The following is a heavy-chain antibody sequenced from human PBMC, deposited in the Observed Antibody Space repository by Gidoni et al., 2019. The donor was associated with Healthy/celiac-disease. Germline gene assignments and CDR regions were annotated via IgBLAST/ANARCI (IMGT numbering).Heavy chain of an antibody. J-gene: IGHJ4*02. D-gene: IGHD1-26*01. Sequence: QVQLVQSGAEVKKPGASVKVSCKASGYTFTGYYMHWVRQAPGQGLEWMGWINPNSGGTNYAQKFQGRVTMTRDTSISTAYMELSRLRSDDTAVYYCARDHGRLDPTLKWELGYWGQGTLVTVSS. V-gene: IGHV1-2*02. CDR2: INPNSGGT. CDR3: ARDHGRLDPTLKWELGY. CDR1: GYTFTGYY.